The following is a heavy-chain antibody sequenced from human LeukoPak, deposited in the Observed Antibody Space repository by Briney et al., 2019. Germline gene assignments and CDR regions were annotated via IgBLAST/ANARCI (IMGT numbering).Heavy chain of an antibody. CDR1: GFTFSSYA. D-gene: IGHD2-15*01. V-gene: IGHV3-23*01. CDR2: ISGSGGST. Sequence: GGSLRLSCAASGFTFSSYAMNWVRQAPGKGLEWVSAISGSGGSTYYADSVKGRFTISRDNSKNTLYLQMNSLRAEDTAVYYCAKSPYVVVVAATSYYFDYWGQGTLVTVSS. CDR3: AKSPYVVVVAATSYYFDY. J-gene: IGHJ4*02.